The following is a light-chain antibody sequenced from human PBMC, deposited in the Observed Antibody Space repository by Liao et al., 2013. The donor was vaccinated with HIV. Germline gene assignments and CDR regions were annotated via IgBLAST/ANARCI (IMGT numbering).Light chain of an antibody. J-gene: IGLJ1*01. CDR3: QVWDSSSDHPGV. Sequence: SYELTQPPSVSVSPGQTASITCSGDKLGERYVCWYQQKPGQAPVLVIYYDSDRPSGIPERFSGSNSGNTATLTISRVEAGDEADYYCQVWDSSSDHPGVFGTGTKVTVL. V-gene: IGLV3-21*04. CDR1: KLGERY. CDR2: YDS.